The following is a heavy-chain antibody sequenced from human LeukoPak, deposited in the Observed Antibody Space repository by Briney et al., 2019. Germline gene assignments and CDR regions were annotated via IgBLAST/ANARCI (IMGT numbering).Heavy chain of an antibody. J-gene: IGHJ5*02. CDR1: GFTFSSYA. CDR3: ARRVSSTVVPFLDP. D-gene: IGHD2-2*01. V-gene: IGHV3-64*01. Sequence: GGSLRLSCAASGFTFSSYAMHWVRQAPGKGLEYVSAISSNGGSTYYANSVKGRFTISRDNSKNTLYLQMGSLRAEDMAVYYCARRVSSTVVPFLDPWGQGTLVTVSS. CDR2: ISSNGGST.